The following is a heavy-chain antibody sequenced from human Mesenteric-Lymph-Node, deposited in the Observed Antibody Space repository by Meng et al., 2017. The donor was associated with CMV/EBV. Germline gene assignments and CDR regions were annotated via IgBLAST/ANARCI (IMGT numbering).Heavy chain of an antibody. CDR2: INPSGGTT. CDR1: GYTFTGYY. CDR3: ARSDPAEAFDI. J-gene: IGHJ3*02. Sequence: ASVKVSCKASGYTFTGYYMHWVRQAPGQGLEWMGIINPSGGTTTYAQKFQGRVTMTRDTSTSTVYMELSNLRSEDTAVYYCARSDPAEAFDIWGQGTMVTVSS. V-gene: IGHV1-46*01.